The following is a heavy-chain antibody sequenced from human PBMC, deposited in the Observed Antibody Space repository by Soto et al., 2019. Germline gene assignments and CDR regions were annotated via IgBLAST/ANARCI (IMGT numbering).Heavy chain of an antibody. CDR3: ASPYYYDSSGSQTFDY. V-gene: IGHV4-61*08. CDR1: GDSISSGDYY. J-gene: IGHJ4*02. CDR2: IYYGGGT. D-gene: IGHD3-22*01. Sequence: SSETLSLTCTVSGDSISSGDYYWNWIRQPPGKGLEWIGDIYYGGGTNYNPSLKSRVTLSVDTSKNQFSLKLSSVTAADTAVYYCASPYYYDSSGSQTFDYWGQGTQVTVSS.